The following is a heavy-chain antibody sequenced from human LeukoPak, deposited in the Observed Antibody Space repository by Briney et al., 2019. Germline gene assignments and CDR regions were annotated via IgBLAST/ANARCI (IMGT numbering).Heavy chain of an antibody. V-gene: IGHV1-69*05. D-gene: IGHD1-26*01. CDR1: GYTFTSYG. CDR3: ARPGSAREDVGSLDY. CDR2: IIPIFGTA. Sequence: ASVKVSCKASGYTFTSYGISWVRQAPGQGLEWMGGIIPIFGTANYAQKFQGRVTITTDESTSTAYMELSSLRSEDTAVYYCARPGSAREDVGSLDYWGQGTLVTVSS. J-gene: IGHJ4*02.